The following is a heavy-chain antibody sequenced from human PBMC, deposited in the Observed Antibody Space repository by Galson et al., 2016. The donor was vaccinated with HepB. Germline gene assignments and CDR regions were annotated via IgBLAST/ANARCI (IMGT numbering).Heavy chain of an antibody. CDR2: ISSSGGST. J-gene: IGHJ4*02. V-gene: IGHV3-23*01. D-gene: IGHD3-9*01. CDR3: AKTSGAHLTGFYLDFDY. CDR1: GFTFSSYA. Sequence: SLRLSCAASGFTFSSYAMNWVRQAPGKGLEWVPRISSSGGSTYYADSVKGRFTISRDNSKNTLYLQMNGLRSEDTAVYYYAKTSGAHLTGFYLDFDYWGQGTLVTVSS.